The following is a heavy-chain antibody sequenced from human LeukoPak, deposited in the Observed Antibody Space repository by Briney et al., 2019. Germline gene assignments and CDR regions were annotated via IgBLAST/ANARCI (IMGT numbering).Heavy chain of an antibody. V-gene: IGHV3-21*01. CDR1: GFTFRDYY. D-gene: IGHD5-18*01. CDR2: ISSSSSYI. CDR3: ARGAGIQLWPPYYYYYYMDV. J-gene: IGHJ6*03. Sequence: GGSLRLSCAASGFTFRDYYMNWVRQAPGKGLEWVSSISSSSSYIYYADSVKGRFTISRDNAKNSLYLQMNSLRAEDTAVYYCARGAGIQLWPPYYYYYYMDVWGKGTTVTVSS.